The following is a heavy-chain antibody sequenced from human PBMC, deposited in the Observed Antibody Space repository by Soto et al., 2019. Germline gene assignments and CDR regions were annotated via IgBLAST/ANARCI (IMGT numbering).Heavy chain of an antibody. Sequence: QVQLVQSGAEVKKPGAPVKVSCKASGYTFTNSGISWVRQAPGQGLEWMGWISTDNGNTNYAQHLQGRVSMTPDTSTSTAYMDLRSLGSDDTAVYYCARDQGITTFGVYSMYYYGMDVWGQGTTVTVSS. D-gene: IGHD3-3*01. CDR2: ISTDNGNT. CDR1: GYTFTNSG. J-gene: IGHJ6*02. CDR3: ARDQGITTFGVYSMYYYGMDV. V-gene: IGHV1-18*01.